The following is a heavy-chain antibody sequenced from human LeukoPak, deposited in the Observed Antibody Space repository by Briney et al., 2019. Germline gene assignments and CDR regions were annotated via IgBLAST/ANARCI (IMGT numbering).Heavy chain of an antibody. CDR3: AKDIIGWSFDY. Sequence: GGSLRLSCAASGFTFSSYSMNWVRQAPGKGLEWVSYISSSSSTIYYADSVKGRFTISRDNAKNSLYLQMNSLRAEDTAVYYCAKDIIGWSFDYWGQGTLVTVSS. V-gene: IGHV3-48*01. J-gene: IGHJ4*02. CDR1: GFTFSSYS. D-gene: IGHD2-15*01. CDR2: ISSSSSTI.